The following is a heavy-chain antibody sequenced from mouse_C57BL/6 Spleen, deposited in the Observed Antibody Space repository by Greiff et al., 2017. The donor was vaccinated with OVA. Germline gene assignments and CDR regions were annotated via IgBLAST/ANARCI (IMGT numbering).Heavy chain of an antibody. CDR1: GYAFSSSW. CDR2: IYPGDGDT. CDR3: ARGGYGDYAMDY. D-gene: IGHD3-1*01. Sequence: QVQLQQSGPELVKPGASVKISCKASGYAFSSSWMNWVKQRPGKGLEWIGRIYPGDGDTNYNGKFKGKATLTADKSSSTAYMQLSSLTSEDSAVYFCARGGYGDYAMDYWGQGTSVTVSS. J-gene: IGHJ4*01. V-gene: IGHV1-82*01.